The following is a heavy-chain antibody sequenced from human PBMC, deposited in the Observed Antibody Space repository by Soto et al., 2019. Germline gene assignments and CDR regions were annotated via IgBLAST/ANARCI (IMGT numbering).Heavy chain of an antibody. CDR1: GYTFTSYY. CDR3: ARQASPIFLYGDLYYFAY. J-gene: IGHJ4*02. V-gene: IGHV1-46*01. Sequence: GASVKVSCKASGYTFTSYYMHWVRQAPGQGLEWMGIINPSGGSTSYAQKFQGRVTMTRDTSTSTVYMELSSLRSEDTAVYYCARQASPIFLYGDLYYFAYWGQGTLVTVSS. D-gene: IGHD4-17*01. CDR2: INPSGGST.